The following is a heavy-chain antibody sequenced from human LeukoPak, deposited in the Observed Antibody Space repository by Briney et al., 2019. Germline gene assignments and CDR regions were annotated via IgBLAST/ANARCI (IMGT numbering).Heavy chain of an antibody. CDR3: ISREKYYYDSSGYFLRDY. CDR1: GFTFSDHY. CDR2: TRNKANSYTT. J-gene: IGHJ4*02. V-gene: IGHV3-72*01. D-gene: IGHD3-22*01. Sequence: PGGSLRLSCAASGFTFSDHYMDWVRQAPGKGLEWVGRTRNKANSYTTEYAASVKGRFTISRGDSKNSLYLQMNSLKTEDTAVYYCISREKYYYDSSGYFLRDYWGQGTLVTASS.